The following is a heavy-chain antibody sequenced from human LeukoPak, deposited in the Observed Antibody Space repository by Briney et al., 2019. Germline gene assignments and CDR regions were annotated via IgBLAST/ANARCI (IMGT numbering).Heavy chain of an antibody. CDR2: INPNSGGT. J-gene: IGHJ2*01. D-gene: IGHD3-22*01. V-gene: IGHV1-2*02. CDR1: GYTFTGYY. CDR3: ARDATPDSSGYYYDPSWYFDL. Sequence: GASVNVSCKASGYTFTGYYMHWVRQAPGQGLEWMGWINPNSGGTNYAQKLQGRVTMTRDTSISTAYMELSRLRSDDTAVYYCARDATPDSSGYYYDPSWYFDLWGRGTLVTVSS.